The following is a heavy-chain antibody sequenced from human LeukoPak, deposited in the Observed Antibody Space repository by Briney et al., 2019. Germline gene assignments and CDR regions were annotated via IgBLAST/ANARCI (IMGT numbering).Heavy chain of an antibody. CDR2: IYHSGST. CDR3: ARSSYYYDSSGSGGSYYFDY. Sequence: SETLSLTCAVSGGSISSSNWWCWVRQPPGKGLEWIGEIYHSGSTNYNPSLKSRVTISVDKSKNQFSLKLSSVTAADTAVYYCARSSYYYDSSGSGGSYYFDYWGQGTLVTVSS. CDR1: GGSISSSNW. V-gene: IGHV4-4*02. J-gene: IGHJ4*02. D-gene: IGHD3-22*01.